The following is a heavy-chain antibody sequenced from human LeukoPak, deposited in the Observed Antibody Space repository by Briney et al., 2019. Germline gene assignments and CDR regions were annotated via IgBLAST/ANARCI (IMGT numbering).Heavy chain of an antibody. Sequence: GGSLRLSCAASGFTFSSYAMSWVRQAPGKGLEWVSAISGSGGSTYYADSVKGRFTISRDNSKNTLYLQMNSLRAEDTAVYYCAKDAYYYGSGSSIGAYYMDVWGKGTTVTISS. V-gene: IGHV3-23*01. CDR2: ISGSGGST. D-gene: IGHD3-10*01. CDR3: AKDAYYYGSGSSIGAYYMDV. CDR1: GFTFSSYA. J-gene: IGHJ6*03.